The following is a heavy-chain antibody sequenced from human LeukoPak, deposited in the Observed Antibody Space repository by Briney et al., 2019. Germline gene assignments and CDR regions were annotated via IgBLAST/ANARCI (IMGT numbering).Heavy chain of an antibody. CDR3: ATHPGGLQSGFDN. CDR2: IYPGDSDT. CDR1: GYSFTTYW. J-gene: IGHJ4*02. Sequence: GESLKISCKGSGYSFTTYWIGWVRQMPGKGLEWMGIIYPGDSDTRYSPSFQGQVTISVGRSSSTAYLQWSRLKASDTAMYYCATHPGGLQSGFDNWGQGTLVTVSS. V-gene: IGHV5-51*01. D-gene: IGHD5-24*01.